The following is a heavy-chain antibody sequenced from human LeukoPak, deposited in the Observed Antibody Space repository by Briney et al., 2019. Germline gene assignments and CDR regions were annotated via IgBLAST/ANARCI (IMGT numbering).Heavy chain of an antibody. CDR1: EVTFSTYT. J-gene: IGHJ6*03. CDR3: AKGGYSNGRYYYYYMDV. Sequence: GGSLRLSCAASEVTFSTYTMTWVRQAPGKGLEWVSSISGSGNYIYYADSLKGRFTISRDNAKNSLYLQMNSLRAEDTAVYYCAKGGYSNGRYYYYYMDVWGEGTTVTVSS. D-gene: IGHD5-18*01. CDR2: ISGSGNYI. V-gene: IGHV3-21*04.